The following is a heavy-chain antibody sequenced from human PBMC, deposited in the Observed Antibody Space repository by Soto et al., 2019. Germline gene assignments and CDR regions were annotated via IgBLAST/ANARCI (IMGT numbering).Heavy chain of an antibody. CDR2: IYYSGST. CDR3: ARRYGGNFDY. J-gene: IGHJ4*02. Sequence: QVQLQESGPGLVKPSETLSLTCTVSGGSISSYYWSWIRQPPGKGLEWIGYIYYSGSTNYNPSLKSRATIAGDTSKNQFSLKLSSVTAADTAVYYCARRYGGNFDYWGQGTLVTVSS. CDR1: GGSISSYY. V-gene: IGHV4-59*01. D-gene: IGHD4-17*01.